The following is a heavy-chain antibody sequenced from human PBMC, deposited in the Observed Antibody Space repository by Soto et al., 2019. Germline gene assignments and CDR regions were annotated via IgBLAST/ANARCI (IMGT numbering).Heavy chain of an antibody. D-gene: IGHD6-19*01. CDR2: ISGGGGNT. CDR3: AKDRGAGGRFSGIAVAGIPS. V-gene: IGHV3-23*01. CDR1: GFTFSSLA. J-gene: IGHJ5*02. Sequence: PGRSLRLSSAASGFTFSSLAISWVRQTPGKGLEWVSGISGGGGNTYYADSVTGRFTISRDNSRNTLYLQMNSLRAADTAIYYCAKDRGAGGRFSGIAVAGIPSWGQGTLVTVSS.